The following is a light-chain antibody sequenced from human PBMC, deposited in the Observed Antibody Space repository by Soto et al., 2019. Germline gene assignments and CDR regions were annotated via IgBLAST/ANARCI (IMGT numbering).Light chain of an antibody. CDR3: QHYNSYPLT. CDR2: DAS. Sequence: IQMTQSPSTLSASVGDRVTITCRASQSINNYLAWYQQKPGKAPKLLIYDASSLESGVPSRFSGSGSGTDFTLTISSLQPDDFATYSCQHYNSYPLTFGQGAKVEIK. CDR1: QSINNY. J-gene: IGKJ1*01. V-gene: IGKV1-5*01.